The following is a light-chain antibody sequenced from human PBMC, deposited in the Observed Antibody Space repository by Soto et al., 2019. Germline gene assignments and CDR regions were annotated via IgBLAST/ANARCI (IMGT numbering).Light chain of an antibody. Sequence: QSALPQPPSASGSPGQSVTISCTGTRSDIGGYNYVSWYQQHPGKAPKLLIYELSKRPSGVPDRFSGSKSGNTASLTVSGLQAEDEADCYCSSHAGSNNFVVFGGGTKLTVL. V-gene: IGLV2-8*01. CDR2: ELS. CDR3: SSHAGSNNFVV. CDR1: RSDIGGYNY. J-gene: IGLJ2*01.